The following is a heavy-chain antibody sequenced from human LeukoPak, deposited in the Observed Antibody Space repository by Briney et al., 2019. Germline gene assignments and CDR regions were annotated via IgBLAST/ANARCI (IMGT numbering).Heavy chain of an antibody. CDR2: IYYSGST. CDR3: ARDRYSSGMNGMDV. V-gene: IGHV4-31*03. J-gene: IGHJ6*02. CDR1: GGSISSGGYY. Sequence: SETLSLTCTVSGGSISSGGYYWSWIRQHPGKGLEWIGYIYYSGSTYYNPSLKSRVTISVDTSKNQFSLRLSSVTAADTAMYYCARDRYSSGMNGMDVWGQGTTDTVSS. D-gene: IGHD3-10*01.